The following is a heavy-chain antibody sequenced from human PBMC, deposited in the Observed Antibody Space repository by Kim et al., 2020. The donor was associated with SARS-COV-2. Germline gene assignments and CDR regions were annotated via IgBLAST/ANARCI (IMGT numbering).Heavy chain of an antibody. J-gene: IGHJ6*02. V-gene: IGHV1-69*13. Sequence: SVKVSCKASGGTFSSYAISWVRQAPGQGLEWMGGIIPIFGTANYAQKFQGRVTITADESTSTAYMELSSLRSEDTAVYYCAREGSSRADYYYGMDVWGQGTTVTVSS. CDR2: IIPIFGTA. CDR3: AREGSSRADYYYGMDV. D-gene: IGHD6-13*01. CDR1: GGTFSSYA.